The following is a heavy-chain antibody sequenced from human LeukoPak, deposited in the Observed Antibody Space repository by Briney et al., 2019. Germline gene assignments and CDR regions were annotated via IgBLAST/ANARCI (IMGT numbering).Heavy chain of an antibody. CDR2: ISYDGSNK. Sequence: GRSLRLSCAASGFTFSSYAMHWVRQAPGKGLEWVAVISYDGSNKYYADSVKGRFTISRDNSKNTLYLQMNSLRAEDTAVYYCARDWYYYDSSGYYGVAEYFQHWGQGTLVTVSS. J-gene: IGHJ1*01. V-gene: IGHV3-30-3*01. CDR3: ARDWYYYDSSGYYGVAEYFQH. CDR1: GFTFSSYA. D-gene: IGHD3-22*01.